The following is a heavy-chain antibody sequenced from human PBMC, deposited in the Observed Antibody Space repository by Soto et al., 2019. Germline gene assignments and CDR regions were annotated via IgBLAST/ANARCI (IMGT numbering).Heavy chain of an antibody. V-gene: IGHV3-23*01. Sequence: PGGSLRLSCAASGFTFSSYAMSWVRQAPGKGLEWVSAISGSGGSTYYADSVKGRFTISRDNSKNTLYLQMNSLRAEDTAVYYCAKGLSGYSGYDYPWSYFDYWGQGTLVTVSS. D-gene: IGHD5-12*01. J-gene: IGHJ4*02. CDR2: ISGSGGST. CDR3: AKGLSGYSGYDYPWSYFDY. CDR1: GFTFSSYA.